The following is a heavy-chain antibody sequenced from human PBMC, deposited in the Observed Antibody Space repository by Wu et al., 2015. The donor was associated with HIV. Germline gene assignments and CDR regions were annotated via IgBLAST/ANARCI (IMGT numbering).Heavy chain of an antibody. CDR1: GGTFSNHS. CDR3: ARDRADYYDSGGYPDAFDI. CDR2: IIPIFGTP. J-gene: IGHJ3*02. D-gene: IGHD3-22*01. Sequence: QVQLVQSGAEVKKPGSSVKVSCQASGGTFSNHSISWVRQAPGRGLEWMGAIIPIFGTPRYAQKFQGRVTITADESSSTAYMELRSLRSEDTAVYFCARDRADYYDSGGYPDAFDIWGQGTRVTVSS. V-gene: IGHV1-69*12.